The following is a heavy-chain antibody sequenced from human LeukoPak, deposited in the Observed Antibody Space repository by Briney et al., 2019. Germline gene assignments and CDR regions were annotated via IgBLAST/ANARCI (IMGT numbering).Heavy chain of an antibody. J-gene: IGHJ4*02. V-gene: IGHV3-21*01. D-gene: IGHD3-22*01. Sequence: GGSLRLSCAASGFTFSSYSMNWVRQAPGKGLEWVSSISSSSYIYYADSVKGRFTISRDNAKNSLYLQMNSLRAEDTAVYYCAREPDDSSGYQTFTFDYWGQGTLVTVSS. CDR2: ISSSSYI. CDR3: AREPDDSSGYQTFTFDY. CDR1: GFTFSSYS.